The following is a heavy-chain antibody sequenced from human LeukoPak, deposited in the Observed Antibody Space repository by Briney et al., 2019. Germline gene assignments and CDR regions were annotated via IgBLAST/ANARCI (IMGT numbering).Heavy chain of an antibody. Sequence: SVKVSCKASGGTFSSYAISWVRQAPGQGLEWMGRIIPNLGIANYAQKFQGRVTITADKSTSTAYMELSSLRSEDTAVYYCARDRGEFLYYYYGMDVWGQGTTVTVSS. D-gene: IGHD3-10*01. CDR3: ARDRGEFLYYYYGMDV. CDR1: GGTFSSYA. CDR2: IIPNLGIA. V-gene: IGHV1-69*04. J-gene: IGHJ6*02.